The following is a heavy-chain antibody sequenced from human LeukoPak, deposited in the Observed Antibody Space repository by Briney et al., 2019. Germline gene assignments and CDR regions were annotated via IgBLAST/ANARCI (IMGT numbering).Heavy chain of an antibody. CDR2: INPNSGGT. V-gene: IGHV1-2*02. CDR3: ARVFVGANRPHFDY. CDR1: GYTFTGYY. J-gene: IGHJ4*02. Sequence: ASVKVSCKASGYTFTGYYMHWVRQAPGQGLEWMGWINPNSGGTNYAQKFQGRVTMTRDTSISTAYMELSRLRSDDTAVYYCARVFVGANRPHFDYWGQGTLVTVSS. D-gene: IGHD1-26*01.